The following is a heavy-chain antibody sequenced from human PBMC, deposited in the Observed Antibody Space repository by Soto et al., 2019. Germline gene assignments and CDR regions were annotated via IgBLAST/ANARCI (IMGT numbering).Heavy chain of an antibody. Sequence: QVQLVHSGAEVKKPGSWLKVSGKVPGATFSTYAISWVRQAPEQGLEWMGGIIPMVGTATYATRFRDRVTITAAESTNTVYTELSSLRSEDTAVYFCASGIQLWLRRINNGYSGWGQGTLVTVSS. CDR1: GATFSTYA. D-gene: IGHD5-18*01. J-gene: IGHJ4*02. CDR3: ASGIQLWLRRINNGYSG. V-gene: IGHV1-69*12. CDR2: IIPMVGTA.